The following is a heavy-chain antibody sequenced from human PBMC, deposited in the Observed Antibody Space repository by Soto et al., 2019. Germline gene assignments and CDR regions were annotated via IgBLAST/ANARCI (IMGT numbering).Heavy chain of an antibody. D-gene: IGHD3-22*01. Sequence: ASVKVSCKASGYTFTGYYIHWVRQAPGQGLEWVGWINPKTGATNFAQRFQGRVTMTRDTSITTAYMDLSSLTSDDTATYYCAKTYDGSGQPSHWFGPWGKGTPVTVSS. CDR2: INPKTGAT. CDR3: AKTYDGSGQPSHWFGP. V-gene: IGHV1-2*02. J-gene: IGHJ5*02. CDR1: GYTFTGYY.